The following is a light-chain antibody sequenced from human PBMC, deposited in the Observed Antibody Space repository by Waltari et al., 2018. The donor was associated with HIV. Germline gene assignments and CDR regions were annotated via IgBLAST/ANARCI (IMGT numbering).Light chain of an antibody. CDR1: LSVSSN. Sequence: EIVLTQSPATLSVSPGERATLSCRASLSVSSNLAWYQQKPGQAPRLLIYRASTRTTGIPARFSGSGSGTEFTLTISSLQSEDFAVYYCQQYNDWPRGPFGQGTRLEIK. V-gene: IGKV3-15*01. CDR2: RAS. J-gene: IGKJ2*01. CDR3: QQYNDWPRGP.